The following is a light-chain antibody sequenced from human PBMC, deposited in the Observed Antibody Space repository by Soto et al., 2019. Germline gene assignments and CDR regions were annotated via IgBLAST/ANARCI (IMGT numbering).Light chain of an antibody. V-gene: IGLV2-14*01. CDR2: DVS. Sequence: QSVLAPPASVYGSTGRSITISCTGTSSDVGGYNYVSWYQQHPGKAPKLMIYDVSNRPSGVSNRFSGSKSGNTASLTISGLQAEDEADYYCSSYTSSSTLYVFGTGTKVTVL. CDR1: SSDVGGYNY. J-gene: IGLJ1*01. CDR3: SSYTSSSTLYV.